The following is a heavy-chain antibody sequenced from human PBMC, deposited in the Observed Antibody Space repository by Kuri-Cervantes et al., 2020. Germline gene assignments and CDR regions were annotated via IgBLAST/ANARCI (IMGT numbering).Heavy chain of an antibody. CDR3: ARAIRYCSGGSCNRGLNWYFDL. D-gene: IGHD2-15*01. V-gene: IGHV1-8*01. CDR1: GYTFTSCD. J-gene: IGHJ2*01. Sequence: ASVKVSCKASGYTFTSCDINWVRKDTGQGLEWMGWMNPNSGNTDDAQKFKVRVTMTRNTSISTAYMELSSLRSEDTAVYYGARAIRYCSGGSCNRGLNWYFDLWGRGTLVTVSS. CDR2: MNPNSGNT.